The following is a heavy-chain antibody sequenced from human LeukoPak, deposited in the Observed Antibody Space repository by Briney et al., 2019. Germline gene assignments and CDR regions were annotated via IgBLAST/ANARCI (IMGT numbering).Heavy chain of an antibody. D-gene: IGHD4-17*01. Sequence: PGGSLRLSCAASGFTFSDYYMSWIRQAPGKGLEWVSYISSSGSTIYYADSVKGRFTISRDNAKNSLYLQMNSLRAEDTAVYYCARDIGYGEYYYYYMDVPGKGTTVTVSS. J-gene: IGHJ6*03. V-gene: IGHV3-11*04. CDR2: ISSSGSTI. CDR3: ARDIGYGEYYYYYMDV. CDR1: GFTFSDYY.